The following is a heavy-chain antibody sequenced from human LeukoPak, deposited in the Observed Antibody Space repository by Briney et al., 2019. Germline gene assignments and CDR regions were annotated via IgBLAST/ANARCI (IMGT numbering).Heavy chain of an antibody. CDR3: AMLGYCSGGSCSPFDY. Sequence: ASVKVSCKASGYTFTGYYMHWVRQAPGQGLEWMGWINPNSGGTNYAQKFQGRVTMTRDTSVSTAYMELSRLGSDDTAVYYCAMLGYCSGGSCSPFDYWGQGTLVTVSS. V-gene: IGHV1-2*02. CDR1: GYTFTGYY. CDR2: INPNSGGT. J-gene: IGHJ4*02. D-gene: IGHD2-15*01.